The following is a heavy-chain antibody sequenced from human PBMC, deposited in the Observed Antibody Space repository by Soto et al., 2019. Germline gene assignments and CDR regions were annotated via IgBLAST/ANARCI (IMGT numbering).Heavy chain of an antibody. V-gene: IGHV3-33*01. Sequence: PWGSLRLSCAASVFTFSIYGMHWVRQAPGKGLEWVAGICYHGSNKYYADSVKGRFTISRDNSKNTLYLQMNSLRAEDTAVYYCARDPWRFGTFPDAFDIWGQGTMVTVSS. CDR1: VFTFSIYG. D-gene: IGHD3-10*01. J-gene: IGHJ3*02. CDR2: ICYHGSNK. CDR3: ARDPWRFGTFPDAFDI.